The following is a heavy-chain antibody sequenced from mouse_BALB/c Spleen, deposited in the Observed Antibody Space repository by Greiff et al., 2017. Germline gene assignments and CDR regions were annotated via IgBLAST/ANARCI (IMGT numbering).Heavy chain of an antibody. CDR2: ISSGGSYT. CDR3: ARDRRAMDY. V-gene: IGHV5-9-4*01. CDR1: GFTFSSYA. Sequence: EVKLVESGGGLVKPGGSLKLSCAASGFTFSSYAMSWVRQSPEKRLEWVAEISSGGSYTYYPDTVTGRFTISRDNAKNTLYLEMSSLRSEDTAMYYCARDRRAMDYWGQGTSVTVSS. J-gene: IGHJ4*01.